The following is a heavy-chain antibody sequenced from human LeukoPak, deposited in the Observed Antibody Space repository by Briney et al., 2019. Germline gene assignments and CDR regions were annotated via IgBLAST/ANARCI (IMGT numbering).Heavy chain of an antibody. CDR3: AKDSAKKYDDY. Sequence: GGSLRLSCAASGFTFRSYAMSWVRQAPGNGLEWVSAIGSDGKTYYADSVKGRFTISRENSKNTLYLQMNSLRAEDTAVYYCAKDSAKKYDDYWGQGTLVTVSS. D-gene: IGHD2/OR15-2a*01. J-gene: IGHJ4*02. V-gene: IGHV3-23*01. CDR1: GFTFRSYA. CDR2: IGSDGKT.